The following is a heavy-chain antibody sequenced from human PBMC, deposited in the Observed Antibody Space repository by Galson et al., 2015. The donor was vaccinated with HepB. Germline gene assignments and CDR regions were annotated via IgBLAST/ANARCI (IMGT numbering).Heavy chain of an antibody. CDR3: ARAPDYAFLSGPTAAYMYFDL. J-gene: IGHJ2*01. Sequence: SLRLSCAASGFTFSSYEMNWVRQAPGKGLEWVSYIGSSGTTIYYTDSVKGRFTISRDTVKNSLYLQMNSLRADDTAVYYCARAPDYAFLSGPTAAYMYFDLWGRGTLVTVSS. V-gene: IGHV3-48*03. CDR2: IGSSGTTI. D-gene: IGHD3-3*01. CDR1: GFTFSSYE.